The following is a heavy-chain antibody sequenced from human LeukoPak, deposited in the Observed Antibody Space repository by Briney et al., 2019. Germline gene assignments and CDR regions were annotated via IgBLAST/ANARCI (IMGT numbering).Heavy chain of an antibody. J-gene: IGHJ5*02. Sequence: ASVKVSCKASGYTFTAHYMHWVRQAPGQGLEWMGWIHPNSGRTNYAQEFQGRVSMTRDTYISTVYMELTSLRSDDTAVYYCARVPSFAVAGTGCLDPWGQGTLVTVSS. CDR3: ARVPSFAVAGTGCLDP. D-gene: IGHD6-19*01. V-gene: IGHV1-2*02. CDR2: IHPNSGRT. CDR1: GYTFTAHY.